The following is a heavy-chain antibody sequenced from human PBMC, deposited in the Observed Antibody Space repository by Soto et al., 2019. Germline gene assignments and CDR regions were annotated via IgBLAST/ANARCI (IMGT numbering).Heavy chain of an antibody. J-gene: IGHJ4*02. D-gene: IGHD3-3*01. Sequence: SVKVSCKASGGTFSSYAISWVRQAPGQGLEWMGGIIPIFGTANYAQKFQGRVTITADESTSTAYMELSSLRSEDTAVYYCASRRVWTVFWIDVFNIGGKGTMSTASS. CDR2: IIPIFGTA. V-gene: IGHV1-69*13. CDR3: ASRRVWTVFWIDVFNI. CDR1: GGTFSSYA.